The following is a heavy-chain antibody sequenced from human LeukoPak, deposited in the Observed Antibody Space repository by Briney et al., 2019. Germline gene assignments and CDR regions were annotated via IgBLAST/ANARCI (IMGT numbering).Heavy chain of an antibody. J-gene: IGHJ4*02. CDR1: GGSISSYY. Sequence: SETLSLTCTVSGGSISSYYWSWIRQPPGKGLEWIGYIHYSGSTNYNPSLKSRVTISVDTSKNQFSLKLSSVTATDTAVYYCARGLGPDFDYWGQGTLVTVSS. V-gene: IGHV4-59*01. CDR2: IHYSGST. CDR3: ARGLGPDFDY.